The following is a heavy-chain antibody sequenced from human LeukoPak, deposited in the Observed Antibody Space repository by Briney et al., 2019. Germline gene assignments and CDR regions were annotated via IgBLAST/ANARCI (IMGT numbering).Heavy chain of an antibody. CDR3: ARPVVPAAFIDY. J-gene: IGHJ4*02. V-gene: IGHV4-39*01. CDR1: GGSISSSSYY. D-gene: IGHD2-2*01. CDR2: IYYSGST. Sequence: SGTLSLTCAVSGGSISSSSYYWGWIRQPPGKGLEWIGSIYYSGSTYYNPSLKSRVTISVDTSKNQFSLKLSSVTAADTAVYYCARPVVPAAFIDYWGQGTLVTVSS.